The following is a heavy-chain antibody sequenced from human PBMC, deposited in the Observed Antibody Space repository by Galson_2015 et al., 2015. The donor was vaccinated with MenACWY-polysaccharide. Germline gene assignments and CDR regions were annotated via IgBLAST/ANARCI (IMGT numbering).Heavy chain of an antibody. V-gene: IGHV4-4*07. CDR2: ISTSGST. D-gene: IGHD5-12*01. CDR1: RGSIYSYY. Sequence: SEPLSLTCTVSRGSIYSYYWTWIRQPAGKGLEWLGRISTSGSTTYNPSLESRVTMSIDTSTNQFSLRLTSATAADTALYFCARVEYNGYESHLKYWGPGILVAVSS. CDR3: ARVEYNGYESHLKY. J-gene: IGHJ4*02.